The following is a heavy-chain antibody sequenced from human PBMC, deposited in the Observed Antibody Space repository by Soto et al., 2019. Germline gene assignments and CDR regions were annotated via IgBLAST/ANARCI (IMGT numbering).Heavy chain of an antibody. CDR2: TYYNGDT. CDR3: ARGTGYIDGWRTFDF. CDR1: DDSFRGADYY. J-gene: IGHJ4*02. D-gene: IGHD6-19*01. Sequence: SETLSLTCTVSDDSFRGADYYWSWIRQPLGKGPEWIGYTYYNGDTKYNPALKSRVTISVDTSKNQFSLSLSSVTAADTAVYFCARGTGYIDGWRTFDFWGRGILVTVSS. V-gene: IGHV4-61*08.